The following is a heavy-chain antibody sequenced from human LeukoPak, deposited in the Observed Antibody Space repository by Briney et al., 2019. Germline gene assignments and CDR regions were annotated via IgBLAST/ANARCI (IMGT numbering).Heavy chain of an antibody. CDR3: AKGSYYDSSGSFYFDY. Sequence: GGSLRLSCAASGFTFSSYAMSWGRPAPGKGLEWVSGISGSGDNKYYADSVKGRFTISRDNSKNTLYVQVNSLGTEDTAAYYCAKGSYYDSSGSFYFDYWGQGTLVTVSS. V-gene: IGHV3-23*01. CDR2: ISGSGDNK. J-gene: IGHJ4*02. CDR1: GFTFSSYA. D-gene: IGHD3-22*01.